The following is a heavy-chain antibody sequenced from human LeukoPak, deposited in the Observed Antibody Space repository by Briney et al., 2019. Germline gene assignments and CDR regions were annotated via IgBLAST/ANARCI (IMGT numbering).Heavy chain of an antibody. CDR2: IRYDGSNK. D-gene: IGHD2-2*02. CDR1: GFTFSSYG. Sequence: GGSLRLSCAASGFTFSSYGMHWVRQAPGKGLEWVAFIRYDGSNKYYADSVKGRFTISRDNSKSMLYLQMDSLKAKDTAMYYCTRWTQLLLYPTVTQTPSETSW. V-gene: IGHV3-30*02. J-gene: IGHJ5*01. CDR3: TRWTQLLLYPTVTQTPSETS.